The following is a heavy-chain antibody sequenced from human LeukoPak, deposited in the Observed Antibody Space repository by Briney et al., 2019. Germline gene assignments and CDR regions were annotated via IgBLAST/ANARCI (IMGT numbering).Heavy chain of an antibody. D-gene: IGHD6-19*01. CDR2: IYYSGST. CDR3: AREVGAVAGTRYFQH. V-gene: IGHV4-59*01. J-gene: IGHJ1*01. CDR1: GASISSYY. Sequence: SETLSLTCTVSGASISSYYWSWIRQPPGKGLEWIGYIYYSGSTNCNPSLKSRVTISVDTSKNQFSLKLSSVTAADTAVYYCAREVGAVAGTRYFQHWGQGTLVTVSS.